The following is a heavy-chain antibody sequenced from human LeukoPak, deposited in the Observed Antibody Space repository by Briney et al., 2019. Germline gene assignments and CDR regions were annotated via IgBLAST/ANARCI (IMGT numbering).Heavy chain of an antibody. CDR2: ISGSGGST. V-gene: IGHV3-23*01. J-gene: IGHJ4*02. CDR1: GFTFSSYA. Sequence: GGSLRLSCAASGFTFSSYAMSWVRQAPGKGLEWVSAISGSGGSTYYADSVKGRFTISRDDSKNTLYLQMNSLRAEDTAVYYCAKGTIRVVPAAPLDYWGQGTLVTVSS. CDR3: AKGTIRVVPAAPLDY. D-gene: IGHD2-2*01.